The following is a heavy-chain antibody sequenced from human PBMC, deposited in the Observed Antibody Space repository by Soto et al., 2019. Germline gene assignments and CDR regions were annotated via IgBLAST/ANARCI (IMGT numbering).Heavy chain of an antibody. D-gene: IGHD2-8*01. V-gene: IGHV3-23*01. Sequence: GGSLRLSCAASGFTFSSYAMSWVRQAPGKGLEWVSAISGSGGSTYYADSVKGRFTISRDNSKNTLYLQMNSLRAEDTAVYYCGKGAGPGVGPYYSYMDVWGKGTRVTVSS. CDR1: GFTFSSYA. J-gene: IGHJ6*03. CDR2: ISGSGGST. CDR3: GKGAGPGVGPYYSYMDV.